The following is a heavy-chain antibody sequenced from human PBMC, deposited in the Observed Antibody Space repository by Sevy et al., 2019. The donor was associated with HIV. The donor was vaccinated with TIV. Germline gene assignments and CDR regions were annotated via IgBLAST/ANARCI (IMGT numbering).Heavy chain of an antibody. J-gene: IGHJ5*02. V-gene: IGHV4-4*08. Sequence: SETLSLTCTVSGGSISPYYWSWIRQTPGKGLEWIGYIYHSGNTNYNPSLKSRVTMAIDSSKNQFSLKLNSVTAADTAVYDCAKQIAARPAWFDPWGQGALVTVSS. CDR3: AKQIAARPAWFDP. CDR1: GGSISPYY. CDR2: IYHSGNT. D-gene: IGHD6-6*01.